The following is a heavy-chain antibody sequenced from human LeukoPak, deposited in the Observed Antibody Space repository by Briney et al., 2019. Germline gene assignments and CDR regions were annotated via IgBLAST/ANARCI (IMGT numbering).Heavy chain of an antibody. V-gene: IGHV3-33*01. CDR1: GFTFSNYG. D-gene: IGHD3-10*01. J-gene: IGHJ3*02. CDR2: IWYDGSNK. Sequence: GGSLRLSCAASGFTFSNYGMHWVRHAPGKGLERVTIIWYDGSNKYYADSVKGRFTISRDNSKNTLFLQMNSLRAEDTAVYYCARDKLTGNAFDIWGQGTMVTVSS. CDR3: ARDKLTGNAFDI.